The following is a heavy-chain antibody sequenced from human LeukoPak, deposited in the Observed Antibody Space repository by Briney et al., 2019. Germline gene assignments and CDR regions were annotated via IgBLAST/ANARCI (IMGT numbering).Heavy chain of an antibody. CDR3: ARGPTVEYYDSSGYYYDFDY. CDR1: GGSFSGYY. Sequence: SETLSLTCAVYGGSFSGYYWSRIRQPPGKGLEWIGEINHSGSTNYNPSLKSRVTISVDTYKNQFSLKLSSVTAADTAVYYCARGPTVEYYDSSGYYYDFDYWGQGTLVTVSS. J-gene: IGHJ4*02. D-gene: IGHD3-22*01. V-gene: IGHV4-34*01. CDR2: INHSGST.